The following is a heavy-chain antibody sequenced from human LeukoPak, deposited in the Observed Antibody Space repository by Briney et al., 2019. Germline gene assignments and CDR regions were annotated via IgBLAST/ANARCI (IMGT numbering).Heavy chain of an antibody. V-gene: IGHV4-34*01. CDR2: INHSGNT. CDR3: ARGGGYSYGYSYYYYGMDV. D-gene: IGHD5-18*01. CDR1: DRSFSCYY. Sequence: ASDTRSLSSGVGDRSFSCYYWSLSRQPPEKVLGLVGEINHSGNTNYNPSLKSRVTISVDTSKNQFSLKLSSVTAADTAVYYCARGGGYSYGYSYYYYGMDVWGKGTTVTVSS. J-gene: IGHJ6*04.